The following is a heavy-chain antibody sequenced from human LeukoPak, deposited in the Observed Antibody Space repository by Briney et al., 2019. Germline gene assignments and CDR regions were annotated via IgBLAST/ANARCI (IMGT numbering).Heavy chain of an antibody. J-gene: IGHJ6*02. CDR1: GFTFSSYA. CDR2: ISGSGGST. D-gene: IGHD5-18*01. Sequence: PGGSLRLSCAASGFTFSSYAMSWVRQAPGKGLEWVSAISGSGGSTYYADSVKGRFTISRNNSKNTLYLQMNSLRAEHTAVYYCAKESGYSYGYYYGMDVWGQGTTVTVSS. CDR3: AKESGYSYGYYYGMDV. V-gene: IGHV3-23*01.